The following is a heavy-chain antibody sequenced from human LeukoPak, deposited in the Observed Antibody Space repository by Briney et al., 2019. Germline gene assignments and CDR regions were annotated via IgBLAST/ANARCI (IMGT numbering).Heavy chain of an antibody. D-gene: IGHD2-21*02. CDR2: IYSSGNT. Sequence: SETLSLTCTVSGDSISSYYWNWIRQPAGKGLEWIGRIYSSGNTNYNPSLKSRVTMSVDASMNQFSLKLSSVTAADTAVYYCARDKEYCGGDCSYWYFDLWGRGTVVTVSS. J-gene: IGHJ2*01. CDR3: ARDKEYCGGDCSYWYFDL. V-gene: IGHV4-4*07. CDR1: GDSISSYY.